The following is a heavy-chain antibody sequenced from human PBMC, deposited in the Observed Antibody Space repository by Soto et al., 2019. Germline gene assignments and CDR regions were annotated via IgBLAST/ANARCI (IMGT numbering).Heavy chain of an antibody. D-gene: IGHD5-12*01. Sequence: ASVKVSCKASGYTFTGYYMHWVRQAPGQGLECMGWINPNSGGTNYAQKFQGWVTMTRDTSISTAYMELSRLRSDDTAVYYCAREGLRPHDAFDIWGQGTMVTVSS. CDR2: INPNSGGT. V-gene: IGHV1-2*04. CDR1: GYTFTGYY. CDR3: AREGLRPHDAFDI. J-gene: IGHJ3*02.